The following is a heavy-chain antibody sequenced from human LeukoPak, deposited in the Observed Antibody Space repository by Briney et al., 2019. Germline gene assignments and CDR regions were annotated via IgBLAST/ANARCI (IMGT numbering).Heavy chain of an antibody. Sequence: ASVKVSCKASGYTFTSYAMHWVRQAPGQRLEWMGWINGGNGNTKYSQKFQGRVTITRDTSASTAYMELSSLRSEDTAVYYCARVDSNYYYYYGMDVWGQGTTVTVSS. D-gene: IGHD3-22*01. CDR1: GYTFTSYA. CDR3: ARVDSNYYYYYGMDV. J-gene: IGHJ6*02. CDR2: INGGNGNT. V-gene: IGHV1-3*01.